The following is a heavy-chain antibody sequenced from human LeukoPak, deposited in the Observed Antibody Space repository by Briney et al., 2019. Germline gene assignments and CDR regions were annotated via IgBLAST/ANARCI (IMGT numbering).Heavy chain of an antibody. CDR2: ISSSSSTI. CDR1: GFTFSSYS. J-gene: IGHJ4*02. CDR3: AREGEDYDFWSGYYTGFDY. V-gene: IGHV3-48*01. Sequence: GGSLRLSCAASGFTFSSYSMNWVRQAPGKGLEWVSYISSSSSTIYYADSVKGRFTISRDNAKNSLYLQMNSLRAEDTAVYYCAREGEDYDFWSGYYTGFDYWGQGTLVTVSS. D-gene: IGHD3-3*01.